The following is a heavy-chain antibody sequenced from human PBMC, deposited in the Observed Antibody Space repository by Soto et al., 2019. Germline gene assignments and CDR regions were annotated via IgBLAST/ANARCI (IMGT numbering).Heavy chain of an antibody. D-gene: IGHD3-9*01. V-gene: IGHV3-23*01. CDR1: GFNFSSYA. Sequence: GGSLRLSCATSGFNFSSYAMSWVRQVPGKGLDWVSGISGSEGYTYYTDSVKGRFTISRDNSKNTLYLQMNSLRAEDTAVYYCTTDLEVLRYFDWSLGFDIWGQGTMVTVSS. J-gene: IGHJ3*02. CDR2: ISGSEGYT. CDR3: TTDLEVLRYFDWSLGFDI.